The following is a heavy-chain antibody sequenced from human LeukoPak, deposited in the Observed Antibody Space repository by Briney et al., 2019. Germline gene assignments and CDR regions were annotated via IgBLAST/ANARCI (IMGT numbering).Heavy chain of an antibody. D-gene: IGHD6-13*01. Sequence: GGSLRLSCAASGFTFSSYWMSWVRQAPGKGLEWVAVISYDGSNKYYADSVKGRFTISRDNAKNSLYLQMNSLRAEDTAVYYCARDRIAAAGSSVNWGQGTLVTVSS. J-gene: IGHJ4*02. CDR2: ISYDGSNK. V-gene: IGHV3-30*03. CDR1: GFTFSSYW. CDR3: ARDRIAAAGSSVN.